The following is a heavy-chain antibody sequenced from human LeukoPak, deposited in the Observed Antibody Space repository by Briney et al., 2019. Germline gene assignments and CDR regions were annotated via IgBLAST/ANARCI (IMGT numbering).Heavy chain of an antibody. J-gene: IGHJ4*02. V-gene: IGHV3-13*01. D-gene: IGHD5-12*01. CDR3: ARGRYSGYVDY. CDR1: GFTFSSYD. Sequence: PGGSLRLSCAASGFTFSSYDMHWVRQATGKGLEWVSAIGTAGDTYYPGSVKGRFTISRENAKNSSYLQMNSLRAGDTAVYYCARGRYSGYVDYWGQGTLVTVSS. CDR2: IGTAGDT.